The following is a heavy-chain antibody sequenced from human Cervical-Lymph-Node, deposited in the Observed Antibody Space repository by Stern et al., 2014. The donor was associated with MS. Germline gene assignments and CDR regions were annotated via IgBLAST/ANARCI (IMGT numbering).Heavy chain of an antibody. D-gene: IGHD6-13*01. CDR2: IGTAGDT. Sequence: EVQLVESGGTFVQPGGSLRLSCAASGFSFSNHDMHWVRQGPGKGLEWVSNIGTAGDTGLPVSVKGRFTISRDEAKSSFYLQMNSLRAEDTAVYYCGRGGIAASIDFWGQGTLVTVSS. CDR1: GFSFSNHD. J-gene: IGHJ4*02. CDR3: GRGGIAASIDF. V-gene: IGHV3-13*01.